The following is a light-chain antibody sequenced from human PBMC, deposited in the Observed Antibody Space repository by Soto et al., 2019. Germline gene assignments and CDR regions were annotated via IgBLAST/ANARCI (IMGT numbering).Light chain of an antibody. V-gene: IGKV1-39*01. CDR3: PHLASYPSP. CDR1: QSISSY. Sequence: EIEVTQTPSTLSASVGDRVTITCQASQSISSYLNWYQQKPGKAPKLLIYAASSLQSGVPSRFSGSGSGTDFTLTISSLQPEDFATYYCPHLASYPSPFGGGSK. J-gene: IGKJ4*01. CDR2: AAS.